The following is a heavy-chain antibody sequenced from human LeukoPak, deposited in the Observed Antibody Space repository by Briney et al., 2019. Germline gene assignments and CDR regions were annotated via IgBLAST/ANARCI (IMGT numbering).Heavy chain of an antibody. Sequence: SETLSLTCAVYGGSFSGYYWSWIRQTPGKGLEWIGHIHYTWNAKYNPSLKSRVTISLDRSNNQFSLRLSSVTAADSAVYYCARVASKGGMDVWGQGTTVTVS. CDR2: IHYTWNA. V-gene: IGHV4-59*01. J-gene: IGHJ6*02. CDR1: GGSFSGYY. D-gene: IGHD5/OR15-5a*01. CDR3: ARVASKGGMDV.